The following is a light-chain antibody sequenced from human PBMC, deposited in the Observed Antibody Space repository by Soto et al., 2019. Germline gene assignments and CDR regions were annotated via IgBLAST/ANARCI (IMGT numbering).Light chain of an antibody. J-gene: IGLJ2*01. CDR1: SSDVGSYNL. Sequence: QSALTQPASVSGSPGQSITISCTGTSSDVGSYNLVSWYQQHPGKAPKLMIYEGSKRPSGVSNRFSGSKSGNTASLTISGLQGEDEADYYCCSYAGSVVFGGGTKVTVL. CDR2: EGS. CDR3: CSYAGSVV. V-gene: IGLV2-23*01.